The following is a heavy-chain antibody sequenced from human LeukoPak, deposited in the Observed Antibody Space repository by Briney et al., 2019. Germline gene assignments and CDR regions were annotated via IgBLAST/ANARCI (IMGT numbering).Heavy chain of an antibody. J-gene: IGHJ4*02. CDR3: AADNAVGIAAFD. V-gene: IGHV3-21*01. D-gene: IGHD6-13*01. CDR1: GFTFSSYT. CDR2: ISSSGNYI. Sequence: GGSLRLSCAASGFTFSSYTMNWVRQAPGKGLEWVSSISSSGNYIYYADSMKGRFTFSRDNAKNSLYLQMNSLRAEDTAVYYCAADNAVGIAAFDWGQGTLVTVSS.